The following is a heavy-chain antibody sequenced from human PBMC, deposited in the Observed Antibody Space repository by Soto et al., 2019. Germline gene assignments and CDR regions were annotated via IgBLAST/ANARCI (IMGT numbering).Heavy chain of an antibody. CDR1: GYAIDGKY. CDR2: INPNSGGT. Sequence: SVKVSCEESGYAIDGKYMQWVRHAQRQGLEWMGWINPNSGGTNYAQKFQDRVTITADESTSTVYMEVSSLTSEDTAVYYCARGDATKIVVTTYYGLAVWLNGTTVTVSS. V-gene: IGHV1-2*02. CDR3: ARGDATKIVVTTYYGLAV. J-gene: IGHJ6*04. D-gene: IGHD3-22*01.